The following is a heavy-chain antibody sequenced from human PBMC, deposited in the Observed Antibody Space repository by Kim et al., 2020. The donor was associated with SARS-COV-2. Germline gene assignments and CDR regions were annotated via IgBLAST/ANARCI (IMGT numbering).Heavy chain of an antibody. CDR3: ARESTYGDYGNGMDV. D-gene: IGHD4-17*01. V-gene: IGHV3-33*05. CDR1: GFTFSSYG. CDR2: ISYDGSNK. Sequence: GGSLRLSCAASGFTFSSYGMHWVRQAPGKGLEWVAVISYDGSNKYYADSVKGRFTISRDNSKNTLYLQMNSLRAEDTAVYYCARESTYGDYGNGMDVWGQGTTVTVSS. J-gene: IGHJ6*02.